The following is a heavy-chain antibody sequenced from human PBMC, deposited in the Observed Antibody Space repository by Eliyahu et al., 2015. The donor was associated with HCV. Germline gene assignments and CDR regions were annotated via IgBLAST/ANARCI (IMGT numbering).Heavy chain of an antibody. V-gene: IGHV3-23*04. CDR3: AKDPYSSSSRIRGMDV. CDR2: ISGSGGST. J-gene: IGHJ6*02. D-gene: IGHD6-13*01. CDR1: GFTFSXYA. Sequence: EVQLVESGGGLVQPGGSLRLSCAASGFTFSXYAMSWVRQAPGKGLEGVSAISGSGGSTYYADSVKGRFTISRDNSKNTLYLQMNSLRAEDTAVYYCAKDPYSSSSRIRGMDVWGQGTTVTVSS.